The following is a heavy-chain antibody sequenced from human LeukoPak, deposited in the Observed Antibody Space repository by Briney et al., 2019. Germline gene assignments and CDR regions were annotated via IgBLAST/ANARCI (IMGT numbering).Heavy chain of an antibody. J-gene: IGHJ4*02. V-gene: IGHV6-1*01. Sequence: SQTLSLTCAISGDSVSSNTAAWNWLRQSPTRGLEWLGRTYYRSKWYNNYAVSVKSRISINPDTSKNQFSLQLKSVTPEDTAVYYCAREQTGDQNFDYWGQGTLVTVSS. CDR2: TYYRSKWYN. CDR3: AREQTGDQNFDY. CDR1: GDSVSSNTAA. D-gene: IGHD7-27*01.